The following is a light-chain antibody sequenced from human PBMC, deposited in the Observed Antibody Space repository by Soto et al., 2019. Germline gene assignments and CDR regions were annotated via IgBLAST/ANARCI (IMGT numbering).Light chain of an antibody. CDR2: EVS. J-gene: IGLJ3*02. CDR3: ASYTSGSRWV. Sequence: QSALTQPASVSGSPGQSITISCTGTSSDVGGYNYVSWYQQHPGKAPKLMIYEVSDRPSGVSNRFSGSKSGNTASLTISGLRVEDEGDYYCASYTSGSRWVFGGGTKLTVL. CDR1: SSDVGGYNY. V-gene: IGLV2-14*01.